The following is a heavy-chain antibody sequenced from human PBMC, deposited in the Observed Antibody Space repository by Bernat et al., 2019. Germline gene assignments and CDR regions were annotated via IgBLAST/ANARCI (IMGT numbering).Heavy chain of an antibody. J-gene: IGHJ4*02. CDR3: ARIKSNICRDDY. V-gene: IGHV2-70*15. CDR1: GFSLTTSGMC. Sequence: QVTLRESGPALVKPTQTLTLTCTFSGFSLTTSGMCVSWIRQPPGKALEWLARIDWDDDKYYNTSLKTRLTISKDTSKNQVVLTMTNMDPVDTATYYCARIKSNICRDDYWGQGTLVTVSS. CDR2: IDWDDDK.